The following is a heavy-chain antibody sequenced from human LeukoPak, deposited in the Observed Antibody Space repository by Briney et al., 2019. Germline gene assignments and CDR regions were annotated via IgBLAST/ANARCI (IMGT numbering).Heavy chain of an antibody. Sequence: ASVKVSCKASGYTFSNYYMHWVRQAPGQGLEWRGLINAGGGGTAYAHKFQGRVTMTRDTSTSTVYMELSSLRSEDTAVYYCARDSSTNSLGDPWGQGTLVTVSS. J-gene: IGHJ5*02. CDR2: INAGGGGT. CDR1: GYTFSNYY. V-gene: IGHV1-46*01. D-gene: IGHD2-2*01. CDR3: ARDSSTNSLGDP.